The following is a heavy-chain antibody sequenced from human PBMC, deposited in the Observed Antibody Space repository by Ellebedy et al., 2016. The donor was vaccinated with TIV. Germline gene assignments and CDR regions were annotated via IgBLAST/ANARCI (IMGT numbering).Heavy chain of an antibody. D-gene: IGHD6-13*01. J-gene: IGHJ4*02. V-gene: IGHV3-33*01. CDR2: IWYDGSNK. CDR3: ARGYPRVYSSSWLDY. CDR1: GFTFSSYG. Sequence: PGGSLRLSCAASGFTFSSYGMHWVRQAPGKGLEWVAVIWYDGSNKYYADSVKGRFTISRDNSKNTLYLQMNSLRAEDTAVYYCARGYPRVYSSSWLDYWGQGTLVTVSS.